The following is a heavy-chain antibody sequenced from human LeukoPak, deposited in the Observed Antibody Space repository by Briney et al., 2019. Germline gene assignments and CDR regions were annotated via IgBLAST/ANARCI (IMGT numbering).Heavy chain of an antibody. CDR3: ARDVASSRFSDY. CDR1: GYTFTGYF. J-gene: IGHJ4*02. Sequence: ASVKVSCKASGYTFTGYFIHWVRQAPGQGLEWMGWINPDSGGTDYAQKFQGRVTMTRDTSISTAYMELGSLRSDDTAVYYCARDVASSRFSDYWGQGTLVTVSS. D-gene: IGHD2-15*01. CDR2: INPDSGGT. V-gene: IGHV1-2*02.